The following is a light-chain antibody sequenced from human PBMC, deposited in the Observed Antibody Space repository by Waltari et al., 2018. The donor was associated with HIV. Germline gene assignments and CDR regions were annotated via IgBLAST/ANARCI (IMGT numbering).Light chain of an antibody. J-gene: IGLJ1*01. V-gene: IGLV2-14*03. CDR3: ISYSTHTTYSTYL. CDR2: DVT. CDR1: TTDIGGHDS. Sequence: QSALPQPASLSGSPGQSHTISCTGSTTDIGGHDSVTCYRPYPGEVPKLLIYDVTHRHSGLSSRCSGYKAGNMAFLTISGLQPEDEADYYCISYSTHTTYSTYLFGSET.